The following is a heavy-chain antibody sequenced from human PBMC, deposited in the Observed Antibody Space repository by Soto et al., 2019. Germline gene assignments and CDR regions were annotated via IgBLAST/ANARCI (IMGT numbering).Heavy chain of an antibody. D-gene: IGHD6-19*01. CDR1: GYRFTSYW. CDR3: ARQDTNGWYDY. V-gene: IGHV5-51*01. CDR2: IYPGDSDT. J-gene: IGHJ4*02. Sequence: GESLKISCKASGYRFTSYWIGWVRQMPGKGLELMAIIYPGDSDTRYSPSFQGQVTISADKSISTAYLQWGSQKASDTVIYYCARQDTNGWYDYGGQGSPVTVS.